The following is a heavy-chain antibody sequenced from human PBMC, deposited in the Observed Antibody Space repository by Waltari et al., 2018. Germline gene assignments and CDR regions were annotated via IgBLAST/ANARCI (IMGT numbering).Heavy chain of an antibody. CDR1: GGSFSSYW. D-gene: IGHD4-4*01. CDR2: IYGSTGST. Sequence: VQLQESGPGLVTPSETLSLTCAVSGGSFSSYWGGWIRQHPGKGRQWIGTIYGSTGSTEYNPSLKSRVTISRDTSKKQFSLNLRSVTAADTAVFYCASRGSYSGTYFNYWGQGVLVTVSS. V-gene: IGHV4-59*12. CDR3: ASRGSYSGTYFNY. J-gene: IGHJ4*02.